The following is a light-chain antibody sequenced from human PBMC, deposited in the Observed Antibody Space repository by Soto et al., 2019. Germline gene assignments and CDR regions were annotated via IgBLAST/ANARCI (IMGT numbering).Light chain of an antibody. Sequence: EIVMTHSPATLSVSPGERSTLSCRASQSXSSNLALYQQKPGQAPRVLXYCSSTRATGIPARLSGSGSGTEFTLPISSLQSEDFAVYSCQQYKNGTRTFGGGTKVDIK. CDR1: QSXSSN. CDR3: QQYKNGTRT. J-gene: IGKJ4*01. V-gene: IGKV3-15*01. CDR2: CSS.